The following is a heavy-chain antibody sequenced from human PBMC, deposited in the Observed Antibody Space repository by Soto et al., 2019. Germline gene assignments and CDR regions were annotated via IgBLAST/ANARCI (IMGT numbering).Heavy chain of an antibody. CDR3: TSKDY. V-gene: IGHV3-7*01. CDR2: IKQDGSDK. Sequence: PGGSLRLSCAASGLAFSSYWMTWVRQAPGKGLEWVANIKQDGSDKYYVDSVKGRFTISRDNAKNSLYLQMNSLRAEDTAVYYCTSKDYWGQGTLVTVSS. CDR1: GLAFSSYW. J-gene: IGHJ4*01.